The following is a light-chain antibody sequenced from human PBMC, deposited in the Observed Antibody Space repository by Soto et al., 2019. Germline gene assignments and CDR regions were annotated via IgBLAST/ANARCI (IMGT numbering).Light chain of an antibody. Sequence: DIQMTQSPSSLSASVGDRVTITCQASQGISNYLNWYQQKPGKAPKLLIYDAFNLETGVPSRFSGSGSGTYFTFTISSLQPEDVATYYCQQYDTPYTFGQGTKLEV. J-gene: IGKJ2*01. CDR3: QQYDTPYT. CDR1: QGISNY. V-gene: IGKV1-33*01. CDR2: DAF.